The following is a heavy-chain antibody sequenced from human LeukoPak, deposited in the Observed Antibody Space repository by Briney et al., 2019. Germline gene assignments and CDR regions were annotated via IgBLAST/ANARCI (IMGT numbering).Heavy chain of an antibody. D-gene: IGHD1-26*01. V-gene: IGHV3-74*01. Sequence: GGSLRLSCAASGFAFSSYWMHWVRQAPGEGLVWVSRINSDGSSTSYADSVKGRFTISRDNAKNTLYLQMNSLRAEDTAVYYRARDIIVGATTTNVAFDIWGQGTMVTVSS. CDR2: INSDGSST. CDR1: GFAFSSYW. J-gene: IGHJ3*02. CDR3: ARDIIVGATTTNVAFDI.